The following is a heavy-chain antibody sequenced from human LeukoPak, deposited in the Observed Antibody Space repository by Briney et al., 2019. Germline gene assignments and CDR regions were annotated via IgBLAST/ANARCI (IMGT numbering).Heavy chain of an antibody. CDR3: AKVFYSSWYHDY. D-gene: IGHD6-13*01. CDR1: GFTFSSYG. J-gene: IGHJ4*02. Sequence: PGGSLRLSCAASGFTFSSYGMHWVGQAPGKGLEWVAVISYDGSNKYYADSVKGRLTISRDNSKNTLYLQMNSLRVEDTAVYYCAKVFYSSWYHDYWGQGTLVTVSS. CDR2: ISYDGSNK. V-gene: IGHV3-30*18.